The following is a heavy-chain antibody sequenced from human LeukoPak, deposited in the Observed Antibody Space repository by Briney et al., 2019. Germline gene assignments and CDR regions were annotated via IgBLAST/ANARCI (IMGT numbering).Heavy chain of an antibody. CDR3: ARDARSIAVAGISRNYYYYGMDV. V-gene: IGHV1-18*01. CDR2: ISAYNGNT. J-gene: IGHJ6*02. CDR1: GGTFSSYA. D-gene: IGHD6-19*01. Sequence: ASVNVSCKASGGTFSSYAISWVRQAPGQGLEWMGWISAYNGNTNYAQKLQGRVTMTTDTSTSTAYMELRSLRSDDTAVYYCARDARSIAVAGISRNYYYYGMDVWGQGTTVTVSS.